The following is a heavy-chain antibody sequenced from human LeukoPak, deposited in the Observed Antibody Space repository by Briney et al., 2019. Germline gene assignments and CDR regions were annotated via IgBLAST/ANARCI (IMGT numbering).Heavy chain of an antibody. CDR1: GFTLSSYS. Sequence: GGSLRLSCAASGFTLSSYSMNWVRQAPGKGLEWVSSISSSSTYIYYADSVRGRFTISRDNAKNSLYLQMNSLRAEDTAVYYCARDWARYSSSWYEEHGAFDIWGQGTMVTVSS. CDR3: ARDWARYSSSWYEEHGAFDI. CDR2: ISSSSTYI. D-gene: IGHD6-13*01. J-gene: IGHJ3*02. V-gene: IGHV3-21*01.